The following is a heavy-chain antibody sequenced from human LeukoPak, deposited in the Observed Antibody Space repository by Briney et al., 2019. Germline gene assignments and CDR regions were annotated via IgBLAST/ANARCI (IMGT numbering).Heavy chain of an antibody. CDR1: GFPLGDYA. J-gene: IGHJ4*02. D-gene: IGHD3-22*01. Sequence: PGGSLRLSCTASGFPLGDYAMSWVRQAPGKGLEWVSVIYSGGSTYYADSVKGRFTISRDNSKNTLYLQMNSLRAEDTAVYYCARASYYDSSGYYFYDYWGQGTLVTVSS. CDR3: ARASYYDSSGYYFYDY. V-gene: IGHV3-66*01. CDR2: IYSGGST.